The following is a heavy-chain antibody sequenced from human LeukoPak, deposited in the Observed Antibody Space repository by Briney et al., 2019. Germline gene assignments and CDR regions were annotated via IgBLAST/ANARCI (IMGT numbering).Heavy chain of an antibody. V-gene: IGHV4-59*01. Sequence: SETLSLTCTVSGGSMTNYYWSWIRQPPGKGLEWIGYIYYSGSTNFKPSLKSRVTISLQTSKNQFSLKLSSVTAADTAVYYCARGPRTLGYCSTTSCYDFDYWGQGTLVTVPS. CDR3: ARGPRTLGYCSTTSCYDFDY. CDR1: GGSMTNYY. J-gene: IGHJ4*02. D-gene: IGHD2-2*01. CDR2: IYYSGST.